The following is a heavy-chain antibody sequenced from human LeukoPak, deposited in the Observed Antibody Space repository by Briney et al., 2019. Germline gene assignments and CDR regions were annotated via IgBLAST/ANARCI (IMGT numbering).Heavy chain of an antibody. CDR3: ARWFVSSSLAA. CDR1: RFTFSSYG. V-gene: IGHV3-30*02. CDR2: IRYDGSNK. D-gene: IGHD6-13*01. J-gene: IGHJ4*02. Sequence: GGSLRLSCAASRFTFSSYGMHWVRQAPGKGLEWVAFIRYDGSNKYYADSVKGRFTISRDNSKDTLYLQMNSLRAEDTAVYYCARWFVSSSLAAWGQGTLVTVSS.